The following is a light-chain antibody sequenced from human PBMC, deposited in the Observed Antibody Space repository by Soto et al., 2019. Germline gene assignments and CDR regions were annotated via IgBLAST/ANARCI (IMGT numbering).Light chain of an antibody. CDR2: SAS. CDR1: QSVSSN. CDR3: QQYVIWPPTFT. J-gene: IGKJ2*01. Sequence: EIVMTQSPATLSVSPGERVTLSCRASQSVSSNLAWYQQKPGQAPRLLIYSASTRATGIPASFSGSGSGTEFTLAITSLQSEDFAVYFCQQYVIWPPTFTFGQGTKLEIK. V-gene: IGKV3-15*01.